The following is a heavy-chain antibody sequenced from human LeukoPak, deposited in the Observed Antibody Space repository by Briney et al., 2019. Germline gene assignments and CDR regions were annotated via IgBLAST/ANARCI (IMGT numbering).Heavy chain of an antibody. CDR2: LNWNGDNT. D-gene: IGHD3-10*01. CDR3: ARDRYYGSGSQKPFDY. CDR1: GFTFVDYG. V-gene: IGHV3-20*04. J-gene: IGHJ4*02. Sequence: GGSLRLSCAASGFTFVDYGMSWVRQVPGKGLEWVSGLNWNGDNTGYADSVKGRFTISRDNAKNSLYLQMNSLRAEDTALYYCARDRYYGSGSQKPFDYWGQGTLVTVSS.